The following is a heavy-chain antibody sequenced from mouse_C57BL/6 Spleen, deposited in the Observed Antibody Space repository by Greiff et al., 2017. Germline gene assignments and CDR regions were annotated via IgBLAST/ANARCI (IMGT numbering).Heavy chain of an antibody. Sequence: VQLQQSGPELVKPGASVKISCKASGYSFTGYYMNWVKQSPEKSLEWIGEINPSTGGTTYNQKFKGKATLTAEKSSSTAYMQLSSLTSEDSAVYFCARRATTVVAPFDYWGQGTTLTVSS. CDR3: ARRATTVVAPFDY. J-gene: IGHJ2*01. D-gene: IGHD1-1*01. V-gene: IGHV1-42*01. CDR2: INPSTGGT. CDR1: GYSFTGYY.